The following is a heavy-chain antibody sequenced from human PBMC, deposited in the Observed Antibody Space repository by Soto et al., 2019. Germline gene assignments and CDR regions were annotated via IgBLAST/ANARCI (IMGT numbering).Heavy chain of an antibody. CDR1: GFTFSTYA. Sequence: GGSLRLSCAASGFTFSTYAMSWVRQAPGKGLEWVSGISASGGSTFYADSVKGRFTISRDNSNNTLYLQMNSLRAEDTAVFYCVKDGATFFDYWGQGTLVTVSS. J-gene: IGHJ4*02. D-gene: IGHD2-15*01. V-gene: IGHV3-23*01. CDR3: VKDGATFFDY. CDR2: ISASGGST.